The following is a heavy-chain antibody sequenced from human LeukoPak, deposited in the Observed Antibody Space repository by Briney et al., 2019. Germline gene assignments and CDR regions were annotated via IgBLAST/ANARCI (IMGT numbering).Heavy chain of an antibody. V-gene: IGHV3-21*01. CDR2: ISSSSSYI. Sequence: GGSMRLSCAASGFTFSSYSMNWVRQAPGKGLGWVSSISSSSSYIYYADSVKGRFTISRDNAKNSLYLQMNSLRAEDTAVYYCARDLGDYVWGSYPDYWGQGTLVTVSS. D-gene: IGHD3-16*02. CDR3: ARDLGDYVWGSYPDY. CDR1: GFTFSSYS. J-gene: IGHJ4*02.